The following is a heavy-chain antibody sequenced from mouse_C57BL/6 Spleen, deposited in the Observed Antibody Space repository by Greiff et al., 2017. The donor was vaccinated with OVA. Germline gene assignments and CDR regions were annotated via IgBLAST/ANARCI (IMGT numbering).Heavy chain of an antibody. CDR1: GFNIKDDY. CDR3: TTDDGFAY. CDR2: IDPENGDT. D-gene: IGHD2-12*01. Sequence: EVQRVESGAELVRPGASVKLSCTASGFNIKDDYMHWVKQRPEQGLEWIGWIDPENGDTEYASKFQGKATITADTSSNTAYLQLSSLTSEDTAVYYCTTDDGFAYWGQGTLVTVSA. J-gene: IGHJ3*01. V-gene: IGHV14-4*01.